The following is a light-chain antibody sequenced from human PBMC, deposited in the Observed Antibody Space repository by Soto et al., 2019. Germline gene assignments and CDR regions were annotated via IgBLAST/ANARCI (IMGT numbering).Light chain of an antibody. CDR3: SSYTSSSLVV. J-gene: IGLJ2*01. Sequence: QSVLTQPASVSGSPGQSITISCTGTSSDVGGYNYVSWYQQHPGKAPKLMIYDVSNRPSGVSNRFSGSKSGNMASLTISGLQAEDEADYYCSSYTSSSLVVFGGGTEVTVL. CDR2: DVS. CDR1: SSDVGGYNY. V-gene: IGLV2-14*01.